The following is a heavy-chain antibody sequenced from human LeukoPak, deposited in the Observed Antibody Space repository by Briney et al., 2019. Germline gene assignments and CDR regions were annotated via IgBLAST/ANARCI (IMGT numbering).Heavy chain of an antibody. CDR1: GGTFNNSA. V-gene: IGHV1-69*05. Sequence: SVKVSCKASGGTFNNSAISWVRQAPGQGLEWLGGIMPLFGTAGYAQKFQGRVTITKDESTRTVYLELTSLTSDDTAVYYCARDVHGDYGSGWFDPWGQGTLVSVSS. J-gene: IGHJ5*02. D-gene: IGHD4-17*01. CDR2: IMPLFGTA. CDR3: ARDVHGDYGSGWFDP.